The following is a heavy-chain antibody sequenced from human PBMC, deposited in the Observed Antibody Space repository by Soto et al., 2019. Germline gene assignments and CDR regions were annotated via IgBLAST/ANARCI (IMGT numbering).Heavy chain of an antibody. CDR1: GYSFSSYW. Sequence: GESLKISCKGSGYSFSSYWIGWVRQMSGEGLEWMGIIYPSDSDTRYSPSFQGQVTISADKSIYTAYLQWSSLKASDTAMYYCARGHVDTRLFDYWGQGTQVTVSS. J-gene: IGHJ4*02. D-gene: IGHD5-12*01. V-gene: IGHV5-51*01. CDR2: IYPSDSDT. CDR3: ARGHVDTRLFDY.